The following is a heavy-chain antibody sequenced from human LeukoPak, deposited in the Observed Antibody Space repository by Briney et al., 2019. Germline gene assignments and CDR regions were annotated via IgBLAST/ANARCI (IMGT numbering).Heavy chain of an antibody. CDR1: GGTSSSYA. V-gene: IGHV1-69*13. CDR3: ARIAVAGTFDY. CDR2: IIPIFGTA. J-gene: IGHJ4*02. D-gene: IGHD6-19*01. Sequence: TVKASCKASGGTSSSYAISCVLQESGQGLEWMGGIIPIFGTANYAQKFQGRVTITADESTSTAYMELSSLRSEDTAVYYCARIAVAGTFDYWGQGTLVTVSS.